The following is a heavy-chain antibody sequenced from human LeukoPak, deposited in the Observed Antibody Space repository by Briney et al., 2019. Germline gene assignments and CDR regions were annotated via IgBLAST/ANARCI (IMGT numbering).Heavy chain of an antibody. CDR2: ISGSSSTT. J-gene: IGHJ6*02. Sequence: GGSLRLSCAASGFTFSSYSMNWVRQAPGKGLEWVSYISGSSSTTYYADSVKGRFTISRDNAKNSLYLQMNSLRAEDTAVYYCARVFKEIVVVYTGTAYYYGMDVWGQGTTVTVSS. D-gene: IGHD2-15*01. CDR1: GFTFSSYS. CDR3: ARVFKEIVVVYTGTAYYYGMDV. V-gene: IGHV3-48*01.